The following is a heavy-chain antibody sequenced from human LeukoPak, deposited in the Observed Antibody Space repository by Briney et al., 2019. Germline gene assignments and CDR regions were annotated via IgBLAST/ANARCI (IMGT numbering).Heavy chain of an antibody. CDR2: IYYSGST. J-gene: IGHJ4*02. V-gene: IGHV4-39*01. Sequence: SETLSLTCTVFGGSISSSSYYWGWIRQPPGKGLEWIGSIYYSGSTDYNPSLKSRVTISVDTSKNQFSLKLSSVTAADTAVYYCARVHSYYFDYWGQGTLVTVSS. CDR3: ARVHSYYFDY. CDR1: GGSISSSSYY. D-gene: IGHD2-15*01.